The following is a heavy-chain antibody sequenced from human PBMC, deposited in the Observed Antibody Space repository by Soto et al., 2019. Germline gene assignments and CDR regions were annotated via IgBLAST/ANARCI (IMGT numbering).Heavy chain of an antibody. D-gene: IGHD3-22*01. Sequence: GGSLRLSCAASGFTFSDHYMDWVRQAPGKGLEWVGRTRNKANSYTTEYAASVKGRFTISRDDSKNSLYLQMNSLKTEDAAVYYCARKGDSSGPNDYWGQGTLVTVSS. CDR3: ARKGDSSGPNDY. V-gene: IGHV3-72*01. J-gene: IGHJ4*02. CDR1: GFTFSDHY. CDR2: TRNKANSYTT.